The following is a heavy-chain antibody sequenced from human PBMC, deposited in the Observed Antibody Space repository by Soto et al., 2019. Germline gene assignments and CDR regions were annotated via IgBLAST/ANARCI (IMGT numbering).Heavy chain of an antibody. CDR1: GGSISSYY. CDR2: IYYSGST. J-gene: IGHJ4*02. Sequence: ETLSLTCTVSGGSISSYYWSWIRQPPGKGLEWIGYIYYSGSTNYNPSLKSRVTISVDTSKNQFSLKLSSVTAADTAVYYCARDSEVYDSSGYYIHYFDYWGQGTLVTVSS. V-gene: IGHV4-59*01. CDR3: ARDSEVYDSSGYYIHYFDY. D-gene: IGHD3-22*01.